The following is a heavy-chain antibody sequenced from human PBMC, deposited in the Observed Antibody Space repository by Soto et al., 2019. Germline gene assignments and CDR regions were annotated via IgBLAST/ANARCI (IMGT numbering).Heavy chain of an antibody. J-gene: IGHJ4*02. V-gene: IGHV1-3*01. CDR2: VNAGNGHT. CDR1: GYTFTNYA. CDR3: ASGLLERSSGWYYFDS. Sequence: QVQLVQSGADVKKPGASVRVSCKASGYTFTNYAVNWVRQAPGQSLEWMGWVNAGNGHTKYSEKFQGRVTITRDACANTAYMEVSSLRSEDTALDFCASGLLERSSGWYYFDSWGQVTLVTVSS. D-gene: IGHD6-19*01.